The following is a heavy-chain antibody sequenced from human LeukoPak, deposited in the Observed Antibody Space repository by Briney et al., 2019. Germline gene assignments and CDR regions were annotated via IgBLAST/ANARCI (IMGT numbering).Heavy chain of an antibody. CDR2: IYYSGST. CDR3: ARERRYSSSWSSDGMDV. CDR1: GGSISSYY. J-gene: IGHJ6*02. V-gene: IGHV4-59*01. D-gene: IGHD6-13*01. Sequence: SETLSLTCTVSGGSISSYYWSWIRQPPGKGLEWIGYIYYSGSTNYNPSLKSRVTISVDTSKNQFSLKLSSVTAADTAVYYCARERRYSSSWSSDGMDVWGQGTTVTVSS.